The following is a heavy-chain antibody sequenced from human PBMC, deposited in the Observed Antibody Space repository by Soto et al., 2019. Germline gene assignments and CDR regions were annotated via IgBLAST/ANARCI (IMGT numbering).Heavy chain of an antibody. CDR2: ISSDASSN. V-gene: IGHV3-30*03. J-gene: IGHJ4*02. Sequence: PGGSLRLSCAAYGFTFSSYGMHWVRQAPGKGLEWVAAISSDASSNYYADSVKGRFTISRDNSKNTLYLQMNSLTAEDTAVYYCVGQNLTGYRGQGTLVTVSS. CDR1: GFTFSSYG. CDR3: VGQNLTGY. D-gene: IGHD3-9*01.